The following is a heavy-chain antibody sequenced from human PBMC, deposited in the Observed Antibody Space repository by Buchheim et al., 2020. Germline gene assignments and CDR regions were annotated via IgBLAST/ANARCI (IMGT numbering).Heavy chain of an antibody. J-gene: IGHJ4*02. V-gene: IGHV3-30*03. CDR3: ARGQESTSLVVAPLDY. CDR1: GFTFSTYG. Sequence: QVQLVESGGGVVRPGRPQRLSCAASGFTFSTYGMHWVRQAPGKGLEWLAVISFDGSNKYYADSVKGRFTLSRDNSKNTLFLQMNSLRAEDTALYYCARGQESTSLVVAPLDYWGQGTL. D-gene: IGHD3-22*01. CDR2: ISFDGSNK.